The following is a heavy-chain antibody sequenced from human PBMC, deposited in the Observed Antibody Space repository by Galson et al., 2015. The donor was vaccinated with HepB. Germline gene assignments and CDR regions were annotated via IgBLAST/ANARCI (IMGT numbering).Heavy chain of an antibody. CDR2: INPSGGST. CDR1: GYKFTSYY. CDR3: ARGVLLWDGPDY. V-gene: IGHV1-46*01. J-gene: IGHJ4*02. D-gene: IGHD3-10*01. Sequence: SVKVSCKASGYKFTSYYMHWVRQAPGQGLEWMGIINPSGGSTDYAQTFWGRLTMTRDTSTSTVFMELSSLRSEDTAVYHCARGVLLWDGPDYWGQGTLVTVSA.